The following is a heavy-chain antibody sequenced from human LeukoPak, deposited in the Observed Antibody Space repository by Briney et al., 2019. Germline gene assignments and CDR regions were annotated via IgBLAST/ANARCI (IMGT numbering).Heavy chain of an antibody. Sequence: GGSLRLSCAASGFTFDDYTMHWVRQAPGKGLEWVSLISWDGGSTYYADSVKGRFTISRDNSKNTLYLQMNSLRAEDTAVYYCARGQHRVDYSNDGFDIWGQGTMVTVSS. J-gene: IGHJ3*02. CDR3: ARGQHRVDYSNDGFDI. CDR1: GFTFDDYT. D-gene: IGHD2-2*01. V-gene: IGHV3-43*01. CDR2: ISWDGGST.